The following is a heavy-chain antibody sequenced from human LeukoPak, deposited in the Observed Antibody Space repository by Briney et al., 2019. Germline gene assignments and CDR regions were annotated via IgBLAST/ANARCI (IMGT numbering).Heavy chain of an antibody. V-gene: IGHV3-33*06. D-gene: IGHD3-3*01. CDR2: IWYDGSSK. CDR1: GFTFSSYG. Sequence: GGSLRLSCVASGFTFSSYGMHWVRQAPGKGLEWVAVIWYDGSSKYYADSVKGRFTISRDNSKNTLYLQMNSLRAEDTAVYYCAKDWSPWEGPYWGQGTLVTVSS. CDR3: AKDWSPWEGPY. J-gene: IGHJ4*02.